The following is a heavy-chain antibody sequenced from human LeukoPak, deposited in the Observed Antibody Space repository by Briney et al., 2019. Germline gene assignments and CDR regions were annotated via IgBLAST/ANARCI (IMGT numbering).Heavy chain of an antibody. Sequence: SETLSLTCKVSGYPIGLDYYWVWIRQAPGRGLQWIGGFHRGRIQYNSALKSRVTISIDSSKNQFSLRMWPVTAADTAFYFCARAPNSYESGNGYPNLGWLDPWGQGALVTVSS. CDR1: GYPIGLDYY. D-gene: IGHD5-24*01. CDR2: FHRGRI. J-gene: IGHJ5*02. CDR3: ARAPNSYESGNGYPNLGWLDP. V-gene: IGHV4-38-2*02.